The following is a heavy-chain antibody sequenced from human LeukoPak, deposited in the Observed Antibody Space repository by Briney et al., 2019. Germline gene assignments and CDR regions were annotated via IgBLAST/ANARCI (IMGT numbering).Heavy chain of an antibody. CDR1: GGSISSSSYY. Sequence: SETLSLTCTVSGGSISSSSYYWGWIRQPPGKGLEWIGSIYYSGSTYCNPSLKSRVTISVDTSKNQFSLKLSSVTAADTAVYYCARDDSSGYWDYWGQGTLVTVSS. CDR3: ARDDSSGYWDY. J-gene: IGHJ4*02. D-gene: IGHD3-22*01. V-gene: IGHV4-39*07. CDR2: IYYSGST.